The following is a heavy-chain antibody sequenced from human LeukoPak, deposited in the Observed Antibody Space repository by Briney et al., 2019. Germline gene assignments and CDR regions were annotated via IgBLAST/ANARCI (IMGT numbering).Heavy chain of an antibody. CDR3: ATPQASPPHYFDY. J-gene: IGHJ4*02. V-gene: IGHV4-4*07. CDR1: GGSISSYY. CDR2: IYTSGST. Sequence: SETLSLTCTVSGGSISSYYWSWIRQPAGKGLEWIGRIYTSGSTNYNPSLKSRVTMSVDTSKNQFSLKLSSVTAADTAVYYCATPQASPPHYFDYGGQETRVTVPS.